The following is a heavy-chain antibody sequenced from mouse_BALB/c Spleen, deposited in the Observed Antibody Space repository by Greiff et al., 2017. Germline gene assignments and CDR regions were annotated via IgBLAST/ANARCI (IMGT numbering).Heavy chain of an antibody. CDR3: TNYYYGLDY. CDR1: GYTFTSYW. CDR2: IDPSDSYT. Sequence: QVQLQQSGAELVKPGASVKMSCKASGYTFTSYWMHWVKQRPGQGLEWIGVIDPSDSYTSYNQKFKGKATLTVDTSSSTAYMQLSSLTSEDSAVYYCTNYYYGLDYWGQGTTLTVSS. V-gene: IGHV1S127*01. D-gene: IGHD1-1*01. J-gene: IGHJ2*01.